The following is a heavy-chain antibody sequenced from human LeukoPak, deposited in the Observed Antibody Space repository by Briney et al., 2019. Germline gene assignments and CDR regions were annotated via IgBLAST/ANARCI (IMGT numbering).Heavy chain of an antibody. D-gene: IGHD3-10*01. J-gene: IGHJ4*02. CDR3: ARQLMVRGVFDY. CDR1: GGSISSSSYN. CDR2: FDNSGST. V-gene: IGHV4-39*01. Sequence: SETLSRTCTVSGGSISSSSYNWGWIRQPPGKGLEWIGSFDNSGSTYYNPSLKSRVTISVDTSKDQFSLKLTSVTAADTAVYYCARQLMVRGVFDYWGQGTLVTVSS.